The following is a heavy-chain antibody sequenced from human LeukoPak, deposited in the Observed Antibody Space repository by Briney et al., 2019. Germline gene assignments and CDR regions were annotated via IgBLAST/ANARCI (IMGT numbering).Heavy chain of an antibody. D-gene: IGHD3-22*01. CDR3: ARSFSPNYYDLLDY. CDR2: IYYSGST. Sequence: SETLSLTCAVYGESFSGYYWSWIRRPPGKGLEWIGYIYYSGSTNYNPSLKSRVTISLGTSKNQFSLKLNSVTAADTAMYYCARSFSPNYYDLLDYWGQGTLVTVSS. V-gene: IGHV4-59*13. J-gene: IGHJ4*02. CDR1: GESFSGYY.